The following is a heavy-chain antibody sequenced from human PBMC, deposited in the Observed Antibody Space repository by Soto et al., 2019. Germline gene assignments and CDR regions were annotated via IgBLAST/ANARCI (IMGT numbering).Heavy chain of an antibody. Sequence: PGGSLRLSCAASGFTFSSYEMNWVRQAPGKGLEWVSYISTSSSTIYYADSLKGRFTISRDNAKNSLYLQMNSLRDEDTAVYYCAREHYRDGYNLFDYWGQGTLVTVSS. CDR3: AREHYRDGYNLFDY. J-gene: IGHJ4*02. CDR2: ISTSSSTI. V-gene: IGHV3-48*02. CDR1: GFTFSSYE. D-gene: IGHD5-12*01.